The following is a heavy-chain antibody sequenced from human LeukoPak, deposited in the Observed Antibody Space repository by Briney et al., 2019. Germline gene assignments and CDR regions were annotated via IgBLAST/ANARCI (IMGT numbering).Heavy chain of an antibody. CDR2: IYPGDSDT. V-gene: IGHV5-51*01. D-gene: IGHD4-17*01. CDR1: XXXFXSYW. CDR3: ARHYGEEDYGDYRLVDY. J-gene: IGHJ4*02. Sequence: GESLKISCKGSXXXFXSYWIGWXRXMPGXXXXXXXIIYPGDSDTRYSPSFQGQVTISADKSISTAYLQWSSLKASDTAMYYCARHYGEEDYGDYRLVDYWGQGTLVTVSS.